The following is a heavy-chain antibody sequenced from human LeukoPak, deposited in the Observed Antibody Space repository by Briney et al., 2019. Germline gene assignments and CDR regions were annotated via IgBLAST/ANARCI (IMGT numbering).Heavy chain of an antibody. V-gene: IGHV3-20*04. Sequence: AGGSLRLSCAASGFIFDDFGMSWVRQAPGKGLEWVSGINWRWGSTGYADAVKGRFTISRDNVKNSLYLQMNSLRAEDTAFYYCARWSAADCSGRTCYSSFEYWGQGTLVTVSS. CDR3: ARWSAADCSGRTCYSSFEY. J-gene: IGHJ4*02. CDR2: INWRWGST. CDR1: GFIFDDFG. D-gene: IGHD2-15*01.